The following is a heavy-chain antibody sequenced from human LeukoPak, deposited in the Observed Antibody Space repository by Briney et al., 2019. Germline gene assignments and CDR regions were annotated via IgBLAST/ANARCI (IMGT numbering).Heavy chain of an antibody. V-gene: IGHV3-30*02. Sequence: PGGSLRLSCAASGFTFSTYGMHWVRQAPGKGLDWVAFIRYDGSDKYYSDSVKGRFTISRDNSKNTLYLQMNSLRGEDTAVYYCAKDRLTSGSYPDAFDIWGQGTLVTVSS. CDR2: IRYDGSDK. CDR1: GFTFSTYG. CDR3: AKDRLTSGSYPDAFDI. J-gene: IGHJ3*02. D-gene: IGHD1-26*01.